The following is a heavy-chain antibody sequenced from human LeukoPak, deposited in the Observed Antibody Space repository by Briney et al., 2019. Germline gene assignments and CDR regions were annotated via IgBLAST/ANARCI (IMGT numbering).Heavy chain of an antibody. J-gene: IGHJ4*02. CDR1: GFTFSSYA. D-gene: IGHD3-16*01. CDR2: ISGSGGST. CDR3: ARGYYDYVWGSYYFDY. Sequence: GGSLRLSCAASGFTFSSYAMSWVRQAPGKGLEWVSAISGSGGSTYYADSVKGRFTISRDNSRDTLYLQMNSLRAEDTAVYYCARGYYDYVWGSYYFDYWGQGTLVTVSS. V-gene: IGHV3-23*01.